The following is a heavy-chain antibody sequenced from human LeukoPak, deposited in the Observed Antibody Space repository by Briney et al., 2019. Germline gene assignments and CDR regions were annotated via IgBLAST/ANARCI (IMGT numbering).Heavy chain of an antibody. V-gene: IGHV3-30*18. CDR3: AKDGEAVVTPWYYFDY. Sequence: GGSLRLSCAASGFTFSSYGMHWVRQAPGKGLEWVAVISYDGSNKYYADSVKGRFTISRDNSKNTLYLQMNSLRAEDTAVYCCAKDGEAVVTPWYYFDYWGQGTLVTVSS. J-gene: IGHJ4*02. D-gene: IGHD4-23*01. CDR1: GFTFSSYG. CDR2: ISYDGSNK.